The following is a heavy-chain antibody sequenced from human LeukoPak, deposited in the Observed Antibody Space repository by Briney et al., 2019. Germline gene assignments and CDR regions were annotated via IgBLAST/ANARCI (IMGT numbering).Heavy chain of an antibody. CDR1: GGTFSSYV. CDR2: IIPIFGTA. Sequence: SVKVSCKASGGTFSSYVVSWVRQAPGQGLEWMGGIIPIFGTANYAQKFQGRVMITTDESTNTAYMELSSLRSEDTAVYYCARHRISMVVVVTPGAFDIWGQGTMVSVSS. V-gene: IGHV1-69*05. J-gene: IGHJ3*02. CDR3: ARHRISMVVVVTPGAFDI. D-gene: IGHD3-22*01.